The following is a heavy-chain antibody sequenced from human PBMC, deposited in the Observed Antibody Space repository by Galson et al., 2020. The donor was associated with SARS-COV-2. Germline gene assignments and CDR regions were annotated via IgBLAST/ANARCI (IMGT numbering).Heavy chain of an antibody. Sequence: GESLKISCAVSGFSVSDTYMSWVRQAPGKGLEWVALLYSGGSRSYTDSVKGRFSISRDNSKNNLYLHMSNLRAEDTAVYYCARDPYSGGWTNYYYFALDVWDQGTTVTVSS. CDR1: GFSVSDTY. J-gene: IGHJ6*02. V-gene: IGHV3-53*01. D-gene: IGHD6-19*01. CDR2: LYSGGSR. CDR3: ARDPYSGGWTNYYYFALDV.